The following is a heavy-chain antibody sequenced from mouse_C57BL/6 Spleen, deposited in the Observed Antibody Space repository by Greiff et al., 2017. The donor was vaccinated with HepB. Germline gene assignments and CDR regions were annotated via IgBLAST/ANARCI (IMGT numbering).Heavy chain of an antibody. D-gene: IGHD2-1*01. CDR2: IKPSNGGT. V-gene: IGHV1-53*01. CDR1: GYTFTSYW. CDR3: ARCRGNYDYYAMDY. J-gene: IGHJ4*01. Sequence: QVQLQQPGTELVKPGASVKLSCKASGYTFTSYWMHWVKQRPGQGLEWIGNIKPSNGGTNYNEKFKSKATLTVDKSYSTAFMQLSSLTSEDSAVYYCARCRGNYDYYAMDYWGQGTSVTVSS.